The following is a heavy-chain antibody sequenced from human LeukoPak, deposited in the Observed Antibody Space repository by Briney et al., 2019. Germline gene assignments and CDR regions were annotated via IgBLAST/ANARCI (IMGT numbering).Heavy chain of an antibody. D-gene: IGHD5-12*01. CDR3: ARLESVVATTVDY. J-gene: IGHJ4*02. V-gene: IGHV3-48*02. CDR1: GFTFSSYA. Sequence: GGSLRLSCAASGFTFSSYAMSWVRQAPGKGLEWVSYISSSSSTIYYADSVKGRFTISRDNAKNSLYLQMNSLRDEDTAVYYCARLESVVATTVDYWGQGALVTVSS. CDR2: ISSSSSTI.